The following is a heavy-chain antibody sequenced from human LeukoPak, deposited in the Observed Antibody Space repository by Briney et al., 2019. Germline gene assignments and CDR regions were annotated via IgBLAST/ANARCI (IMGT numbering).Heavy chain of an antibody. CDR2: INAGNGNT. CDR3: ARPPGGSKDYYFDY. Sequence: ASVKVSCKASGYTFTSYAMHWVRQAPGQRLEWMGWINAGNGNTKYSQKFQGRGTITRDTSASTAYMELSSLRSEDTAVYYCARPPGGSKDYYFDYWGQGTLVTVSS. V-gene: IGHV1-3*01. J-gene: IGHJ4*02. CDR1: GYTFTSYA. D-gene: IGHD3-16*01.